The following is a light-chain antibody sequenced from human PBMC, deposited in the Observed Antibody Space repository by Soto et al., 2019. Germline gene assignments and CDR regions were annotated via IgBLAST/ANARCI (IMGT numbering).Light chain of an antibody. CDR1: QSISNW. Sequence: DIQMTQSPSPLSASVGDRVTITCRASQSISNWLAWYHQKPGTAPKLLIYHASNLQSGVPPRFSGSGSGADFTLAISSLQPEDSATYYCLQDINYPWTFGQGTKVDIK. CDR3: LQDINYPWT. J-gene: IGKJ1*01. V-gene: IGKV1-5*01. CDR2: HAS.